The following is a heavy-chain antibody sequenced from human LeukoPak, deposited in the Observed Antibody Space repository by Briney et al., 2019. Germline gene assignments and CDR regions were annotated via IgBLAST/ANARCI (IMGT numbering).Heavy chain of an antibody. D-gene: IGHD6-13*01. CDR2: INPNSGGT. CDR3: ARAKTAAWAFGY. CDR1: GYTFTGYY. J-gene: IGHJ4*02. Sequence: ASVKVSCKASGYTFTGYYMHWVRQAPGQGLEWMGWINPNSGGTNYAQKFQGWVTMTRDTSISTAYMELSRAGIDDTAVYLCARAKTAAWAFGYWGQGTLVTVSP. V-gene: IGHV1-2*04.